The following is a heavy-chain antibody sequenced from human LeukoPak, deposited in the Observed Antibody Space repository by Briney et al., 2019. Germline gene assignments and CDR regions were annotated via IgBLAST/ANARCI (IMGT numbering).Heavy chain of an antibody. Sequence: SETLSLTCTVSGGSISSYYWSWIRQPPGKGLEWIGYIYYSGSTNYNPSLKSRVTISVDTSKNQFSLKLSSVTAADTAVYYCARGVYNWNDAATENWFDPWGQGTLVTVSS. CDR1: GGSISSYY. CDR3: ARGVYNWNDAATENWFDP. J-gene: IGHJ5*02. CDR2: IYYSGST. D-gene: IGHD1-1*01. V-gene: IGHV4-59*01.